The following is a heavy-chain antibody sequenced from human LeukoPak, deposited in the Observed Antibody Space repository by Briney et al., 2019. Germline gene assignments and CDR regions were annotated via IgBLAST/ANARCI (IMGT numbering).Heavy chain of an antibody. CDR1: GYTFTSYG. Sequence: ASVKVSCKASGYTFTSYGISWVRQAPGQGLEWMGWISAYNGNTNYAQKLQGRVTMTTDTSTSTAYMELRSLRSDDTAVYYCARDTPLREQSEGIDYWGQGTLVTVSS. CDR3: ARDTPLREQSEGIDY. CDR2: ISAYNGNT. V-gene: IGHV1-18*01. D-gene: IGHD1-26*01. J-gene: IGHJ4*02.